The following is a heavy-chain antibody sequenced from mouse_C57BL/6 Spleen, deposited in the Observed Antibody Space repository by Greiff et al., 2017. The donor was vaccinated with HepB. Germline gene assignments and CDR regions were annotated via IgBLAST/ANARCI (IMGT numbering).Heavy chain of an antibody. Sequence: EVKLVESGEGLVKPGGSLKLSCAASGFTFSSYAMSWVRQTPEKRLEWVAYISSGGDYIYYADTVKGRFTISRDNARNTLYLQMSSLKSEDTAMYYCTRDYRYYGSRGWYFDVWGTGTTVTVSS. CDR3: TRDYRYYGSRGWYFDV. D-gene: IGHD1-1*01. V-gene: IGHV5-9-1*02. J-gene: IGHJ1*03. CDR1: GFTFSSYA. CDR2: ISSGGDYI.